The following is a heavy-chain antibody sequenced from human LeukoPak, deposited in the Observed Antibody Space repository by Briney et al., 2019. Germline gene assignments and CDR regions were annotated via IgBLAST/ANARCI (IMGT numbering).Heavy chain of an antibody. CDR1: GFAFCNYG. CDR2: ISFDGTNK. D-gene: IGHD3-10*01. CDR3: ARDGGRATIVRGIIIMSVGDF. V-gene: IGHV3-30*03. Sequence: GGSLRLSCAASGFAFCNYGMHGVRQAPGQGLEGVAVISFDGTNKYYADSLKRLFTISRDNSKNTVYLQMNSLRPEDTAVYYCARDGGRATIVRGIIIMSVGDFWGQGALVTVST. J-gene: IGHJ4*02.